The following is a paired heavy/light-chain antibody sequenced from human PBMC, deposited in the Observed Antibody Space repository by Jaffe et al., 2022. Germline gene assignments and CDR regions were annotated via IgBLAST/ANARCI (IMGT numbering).Heavy chain of an antibody. CDR2: IYTSGST. J-gene: IGHJ4*02. CDR3: ARAAKRGDYLYYFDY. V-gene: IGHV4-61*02. Sequence: QVQLQESGPGLVKPSQTLSLTCTVSGGSISSGIYYWSWIRQPAGKGLEWIGRIYTSGSTNYNPSLRSRVTISVDTSKNQFSLKLSSVTAADTAVYYCARAAKRGDYLYYFDYWGQGTLVTVSS. D-gene: IGHD4-17*01. CDR1: GGSISSGIYY.
Light chain of an antibody. CDR2: WAS. J-gene: IGKJ2*01. CDR1: QSVLYRSDNKNY. CDR3: QQYYTNPPT. V-gene: IGKV4-1*01. Sequence: DIVMTQSPDSLAVSLGERATINCKSSQSVLYRSDNKNYLAWYQQKPGQPPKLLVYWASTRESGVPDRFSGSGSGTDFTLTISSLQAEDVAVYYCQQYYTNPPTFGQGTKLEIK.